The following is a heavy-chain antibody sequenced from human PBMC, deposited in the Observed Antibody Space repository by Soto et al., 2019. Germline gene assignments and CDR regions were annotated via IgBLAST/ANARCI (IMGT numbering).Heavy chain of an antibody. CDR2: INPSGGST. D-gene: IGHD4-17*01. CDR1: GYTFTSYY. CDR3: ARDDYGVKWGHGDYYYGMDV. J-gene: IGHJ6*02. Sequence: ASVKVSCKASGYTFTSYYMHWVRQAPGQGLEWMGIINPSGGSTSYAQKFQGRVTMTRDTSTSTVYMELSSLRSEDTAVYYCARDDYGVKWGHGDYYYGMDVWGQGTMVSVSS. V-gene: IGHV1-46*01.